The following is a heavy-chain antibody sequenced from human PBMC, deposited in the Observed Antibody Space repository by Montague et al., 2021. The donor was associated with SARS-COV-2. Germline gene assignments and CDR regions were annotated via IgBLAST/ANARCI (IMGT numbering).Heavy chain of an antibody. CDR1: GFSLTTNGIC. J-gene: IGHJ4*02. CDR2: IYWDDDD. CDR3: ARTRAYYYDSSGYWYWFDY. Sequence: PALVKPTQSLTLTCTFSGFSLTTNGICVSWIRQPPGKALEWLARIYWDDDDYYSTSLKTRLTISKDTSKNQVVLTMTNMDPVDTATYYCARTRAYYYDSSGYWYWFDYWGQGTLVTVSS. D-gene: IGHD3-22*01. V-gene: IGHV2-70*11.